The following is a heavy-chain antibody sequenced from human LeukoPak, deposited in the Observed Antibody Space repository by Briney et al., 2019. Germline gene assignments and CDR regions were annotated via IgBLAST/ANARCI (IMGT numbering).Heavy chain of an antibody. D-gene: IGHD2-2*01. CDR2: IYPGDSDT. J-gene: IGHJ5*02. CDR3: ARRGSISNWFDP. CDR1: GYIFTSYW. Sequence: GASLQISCKGSGYIFTSYWIGWVRPLPGKGLEWMGVIYPGDSDTRYSPSFQGQVTISADKSISTAYLQWSSLKASDTAMYYCARRGSISNWFDPWGQGTLVTVSS. V-gene: IGHV5-51*01.